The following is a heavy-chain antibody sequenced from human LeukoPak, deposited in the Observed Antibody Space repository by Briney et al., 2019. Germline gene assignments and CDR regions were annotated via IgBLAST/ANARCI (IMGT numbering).Heavy chain of an antibody. D-gene: IGHD3-10*01. Sequence: GGSLRLSCAASGFTVSSNYMSWVRQAPGKGLEWVSVIYSGGSTYYADSVKGRFTISRDNSKNTLYLQMNSPRAEDTAVYYCARDDGSGSYPNDYWGQGTLVTVSS. J-gene: IGHJ4*02. V-gene: IGHV3-66*01. CDR1: GFTVSSNY. CDR3: ARDDGSGSYPNDY. CDR2: IYSGGST.